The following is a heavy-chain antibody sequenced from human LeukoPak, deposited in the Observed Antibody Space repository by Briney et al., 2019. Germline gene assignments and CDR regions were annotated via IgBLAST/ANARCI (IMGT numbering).Heavy chain of an antibody. CDR2: IKSKSDGGTI. J-gene: IGHJ4*02. CDR3: TTDAGYDSRWYNW. CDR1: GITFTKAY. D-gene: IGHD1-20*01. V-gene: IGHV3-15*01. Sequence: PGGSLRLSCAASGITFTKAYMSWVRQAPGKGLEWVGRIKSKSDGGTIDYGAPVKDRFTISRDDSKNKLYLLMNSLTTEDTAVYYCTTDAGYDSRWYNWWGQGTLVTVSS.